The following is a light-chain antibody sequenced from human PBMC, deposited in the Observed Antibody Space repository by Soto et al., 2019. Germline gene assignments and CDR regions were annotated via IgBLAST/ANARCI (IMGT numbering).Light chain of an antibody. CDR3: QQYNNGPRWT. J-gene: IGKJ1*01. CDR1: QSVSSN. CDR2: GAS. V-gene: IGKV3-15*01. Sequence: EIVMTQSPATLSVSPGERATLSCRASQSVSSNLAWYQQKPGQAPRLLIYGASTRGTGIPAKFSGSGSGTEFTLTISSLQSEDFAVYCCQQYNNGPRWTFGQGTKGEFK.